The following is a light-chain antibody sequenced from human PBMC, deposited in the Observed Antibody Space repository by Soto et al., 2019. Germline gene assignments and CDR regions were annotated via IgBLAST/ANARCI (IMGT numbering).Light chain of an antibody. CDR1: SSDVGRYNY. CDR3: GSYTSTYVRI. J-gene: IGLJ1*01. Sequence: QSVLTQPASVSGSPGQSITISCTGTSSDVGRYNYVSWYQQYPGRAPKLIIYEVTNRPSGVSDRFSDSKSGNVASLTISGLQAADEADYYCGSYTSTYVRIFGTGTKVTVL. CDR2: EVT. V-gene: IGLV2-14*01.